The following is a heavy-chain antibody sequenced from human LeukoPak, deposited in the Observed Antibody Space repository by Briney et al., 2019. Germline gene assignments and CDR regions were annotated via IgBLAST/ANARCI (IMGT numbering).Heavy chain of an antibody. J-gene: IGHJ3*02. CDR3: ARWVRYFDWLPYDAFDI. CDR1: GGSFSGYY. Sequence: SETLSLTCAVYGGSFSGYYWSWIRQPPGKGLEWIGEINHSGSTNHNPSLKSRVTISVDTSKNQFSLKLSSVTAADTAVYYCARWVRYFDWLPYDAFDICGQGTMVTVSS. V-gene: IGHV4-34*01. CDR2: INHSGST. D-gene: IGHD3-9*01.